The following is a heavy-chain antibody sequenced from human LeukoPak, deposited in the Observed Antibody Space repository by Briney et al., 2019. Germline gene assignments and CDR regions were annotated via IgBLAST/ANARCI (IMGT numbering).Heavy chain of an antibody. CDR2: IKSKTDGGTT. CDR3: ARPTSTSWGNAFDI. D-gene: IGHD3-16*01. V-gene: IGHV3-15*01. Sequence: GGSLRLSCAASGFTFSDAWMSWVRQAPGKGLEWVGRIKSKTDGGTTDYAAPVKGRFTISRDDSKNTLYLQMNSLRAEDTAVYYCARPTSTSWGNAFDIWGQGTMVTVSS. CDR1: GFTFSDAW. J-gene: IGHJ3*02.